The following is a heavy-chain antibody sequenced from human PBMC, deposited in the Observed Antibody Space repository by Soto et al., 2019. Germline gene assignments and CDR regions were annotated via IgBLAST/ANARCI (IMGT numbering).Heavy chain of an antibody. J-gene: IGHJ2*01. CDR2: IIPIFGTA. D-gene: IGHD3-16*01. CDR1: GGTFSSYA. Sequence: QVQLVQSGAEVKKPGSSVKVSCKASGGTFSSYAISWVRQAPGQGREWMGGIIPIFGTANYAQKFQGRVTITADESTSTAYMELSSLRSDETAAYYCARVGLSPYWYFDPWGRGNLVTVSS. V-gene: IGHV1-69*12. CDR3: ARVGLSPYWYFDP.